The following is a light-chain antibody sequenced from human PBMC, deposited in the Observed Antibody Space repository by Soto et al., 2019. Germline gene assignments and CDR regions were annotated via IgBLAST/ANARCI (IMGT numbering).Light chain of an antibody. CDR3: HQYNSWPPGT. V-gene: IGKV1-5*01. CDR1: QSISKW. Sequence: DIQMTQSPSSLSASVGDRVTITCRASQSISKWLAWSQQKPGKAPKLLIYDASTLESGVPSTFSGSGSGTEFTLTISSLQSEDFALYYCHQYNSWPPGTFGQGTKVDI. CDR2: DAS. J-gene: IGKJ2*01.